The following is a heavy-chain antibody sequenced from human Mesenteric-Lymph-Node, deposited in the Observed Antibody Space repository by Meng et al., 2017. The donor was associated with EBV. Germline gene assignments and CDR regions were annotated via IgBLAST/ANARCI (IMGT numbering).Heavy chain of an antibody. CDR2: IYHSGST. Sequence: APGLVRPSGTLSLTCSVPGGSISSYNWWSGVRQPPGKGLEWIGEIYHSGSTNSNPSLRSRVTISVDKSKNQFSLKLTSVTAADTALYYCAKVESSGRFSWFDPWGQGTLVTVSS. D-gene: IGHD3-10*01. CDR1: GGSISSYNW. V-gene: IGHV4-4*02. J-gene: IGHJ5*02. CDR3: AKVESSGRFSWFDP.